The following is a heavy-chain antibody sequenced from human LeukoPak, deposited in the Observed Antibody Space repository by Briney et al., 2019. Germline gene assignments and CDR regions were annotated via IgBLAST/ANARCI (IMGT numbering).Heavy chain of an antibody. J-gene: IGHJ4*02. CDR3: ARRRSHDVWSA. D-gene: IGHD3-3*01. CDR1: GDSINTGRYF. CDR2: IFYTGST. V-gene: IGHV4-39*01. Sequence: PSETLSLTCTVSGDSINTGRYFWGWIRQPPGKGLEWIGTIFYTGSTYYNPSLQSRVTISIDTSKNRFSLSQTSVSAADTAVYFCARRRSHDVWSAWGQGTLVSVSS.